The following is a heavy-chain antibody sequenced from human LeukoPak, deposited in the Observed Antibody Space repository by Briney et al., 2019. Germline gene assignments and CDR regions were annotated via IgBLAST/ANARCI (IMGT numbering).Heavy chain of an antibody. CDR1: GFTFSSYW. Sequence: GGSLRLSCAASGFTFSSYWMSWVRQAPGKGLEWVANIKQDGSGKYYVDSVKGRFTISRDNAKNSLYLQMNSLRAEDTAVYYCAREGIVVVPGLWQLVQGYMDVWGKGTTVTVSS. D-gene: IGHD2-2*01. J-gene: IGHJ6*03. CDR3: AREGIVVVPGLWQLVQGYMDV. CDR2: IKQDGSGK. V-gene: IGHV3-7*01.